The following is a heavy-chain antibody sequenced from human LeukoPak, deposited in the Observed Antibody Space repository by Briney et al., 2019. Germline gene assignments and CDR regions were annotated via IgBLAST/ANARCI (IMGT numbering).Heavy chain of an antibody. CDR2: IVVGSGNT. D-gene: IGHD5-12*01. V-gene: IGHV1-58*01. CDR1: GFTFTSSA. CDR3: AAGLIVATYEYYFDY. J-gene: IGHJ4*02. Sequence: SVKVSCKASGFTFTSSAVQWVRQARGQRLEWIGWIVVGSGNTNYAQKFQERVTITRDMSTSTAYMELSSLRSEDTAVYYCAAGLIVATYEYYFDYWGQGTLVTVSS.